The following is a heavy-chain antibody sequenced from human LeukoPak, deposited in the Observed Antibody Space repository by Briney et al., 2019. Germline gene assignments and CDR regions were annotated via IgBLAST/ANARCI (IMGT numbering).Heavy chain of an antibody. CDR1: GFTFSSYA. D-gene: IGHD3-22*01. CDR2: SGGST. CDR3: AKDILRYYYDSSGYSDY. Sequence: GGSLRLSCAASGFTFSSYAMSWVRQAPGKGLEWVSASGGSTYYADSVKGRFTISRDNSKNTLYLQMNSLRDEDTAVYYCAKDILRYYYDSSGYSDYWGQGTLVTVSS. V-gene: IGHV3-23*01. J-gene: IGHJ4*02.